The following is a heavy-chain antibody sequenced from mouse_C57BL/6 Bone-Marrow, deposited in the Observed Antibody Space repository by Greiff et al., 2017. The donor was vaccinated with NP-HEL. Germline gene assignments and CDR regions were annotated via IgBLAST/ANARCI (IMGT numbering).Heavy chain of an antibody. J-gene: IGHJ1*03. Sequence: VQLQQSGPELVKPGASVKIPCKASGFTFTDYNMDWVKQSHGKSLEWIGDINPNNGGTIYNQKFKGKATLTVDKSSSTAYMELRSLTSEDTAVYYCASIGPYSNYDYWYFDVWGKGTTVTVSS. D-gene: IGHD2-5*01. V-gene: IGHV1-18*01. CDR2: INPNNGGT. CDR1: GFTFTDYN. CDR3: ASIGPYSNYDYWYFDV.